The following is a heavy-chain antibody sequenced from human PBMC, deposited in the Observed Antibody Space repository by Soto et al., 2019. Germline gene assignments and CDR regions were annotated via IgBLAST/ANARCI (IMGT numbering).Heavy chain of an antibody. V-gene: IGHV3-74*01. CDR2: IQNDGSRT. CDR1: GFTFSTYA. Sequence: GGSLRLSCAASGFTFSTYAMAWVRQAPGKGLVWVAHIQNDGSRTTYADSVKGRFTISRDNAKNTMYLQMNSLRAEDTAVYYCARGDLGGFDLWGQGTTVTVSS. D-gene: IGHD2-21*02. J-gene: IGHJ3*01. CDR3: ARGDLGGFDL.